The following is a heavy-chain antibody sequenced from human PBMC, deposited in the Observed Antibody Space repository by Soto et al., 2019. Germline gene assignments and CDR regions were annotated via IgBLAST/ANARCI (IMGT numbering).Heavy chain of an antibody. D-gene: IGHD3-16*01. CDR2: INDSGST. Sequence: SETLSLTCAVSGGSFRGYFWSWIRQSPDKGLEWIGEINDSGSTYYNPSFKSRLTISVDTSTSQISLRLTSVTAADSAVYYCQGGDFWGQGTRVTVSS. CDR3: QGGDF. CDR1: GGSFRGYF. J-gene: IGHJ4*02. V-gene: IGHV4-34*01.